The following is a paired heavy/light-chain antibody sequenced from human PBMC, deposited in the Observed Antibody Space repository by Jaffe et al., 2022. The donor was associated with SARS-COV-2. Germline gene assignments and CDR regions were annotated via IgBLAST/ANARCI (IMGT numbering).Light chain of an antibody. Sequence: SSELTQDPAVSVALGQTVRITCQGDSLRNYYATWYQQKPRQAPVLVIYAENIRPSGIPDRFSVSSSGDTASLTITGAQEEDEAVYYCNSRDTSGNHLTVFGGGTKLTVL. J-gene: IGLJ2*01. CDR1: SLRNYY. CDR2: AEN. CDR3: NSRDTSGNHLTV. V-gene: IGLV3-19*01.
Heavy chain of an antibody. Sequence: QVQLVQSGSEVKKPGASVRVSCKASGYTFTNYGITWVRQAPGHGLEWMGWISTDSGKTNYAPKLQGRVSVTTDTSTTTAYMELRSLTSDDTAVYYCAREVEGVTYCGGDCSSSGGVMRWWDFDHWGQGTLVTVSS. D-gene: IGHD2-21*02. CDR3: AREVEGVTYCGGDCSSSGGVMRWWDFDH. CDR2: ISTDSGKT. J-gene: IGHJ4*02. V-gene: IGHV1-18*01. CDR1: GYTFTNYG.